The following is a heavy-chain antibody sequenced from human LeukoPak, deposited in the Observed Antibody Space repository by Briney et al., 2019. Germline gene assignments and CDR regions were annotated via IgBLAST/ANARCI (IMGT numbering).Heavy chain of an antibody. J-gene: IGHJ5*02. CDR1: GGSFSGYY. CDR3: ASSLA. Sequence: SETLTLTCAVYGGSFSGYYWSWIRQPPGKGLEWIGEINHSGSTNYNPSLKSRVTISVDTSKNQFSLKLSSVTAADTAVYYCASSLAWGQGTLVTVSS. D-gene: IGHD3-16*01. CDR2: INHSGST. V-gene: IGHV4-34*01.